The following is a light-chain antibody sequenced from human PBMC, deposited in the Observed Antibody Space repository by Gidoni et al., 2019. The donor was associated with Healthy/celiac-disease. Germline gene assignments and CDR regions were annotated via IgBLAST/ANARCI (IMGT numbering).Light chain of an antibody. CDR1: QSVSSSY. CDR3: QQYGSSPPFT. Sequence: EIVLTQSPGTLSLSPGERANLSCRASQSVSSSYLAWYQQKPGQAPRLLIYGASSSGSGTDFTLTISRLEPEDFSVYYCQQYGSSPPFTFGPGTKVEIK. CDR2: GAS. V-gene: IGKV3-20*01. J-gene: IGKJ3*01.